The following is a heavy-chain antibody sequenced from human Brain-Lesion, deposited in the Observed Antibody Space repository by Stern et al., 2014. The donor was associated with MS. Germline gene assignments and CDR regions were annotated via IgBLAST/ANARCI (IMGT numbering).Heavy chain of an antibody. D-gene: IGHD2-15*01. CDR1: GGSVSSTSYA. CDR2: IYYSGKT. J-gene: IGHJ5*02. V-gene: IGHV4-39*01. Sequence: VHLVESGPGLVKPSETLSLTRTVAGGSVSSTSYAWAWIRQPPGKGLEWIGTIYYSGKTCFIPPLKIRLTISLATSKNQFSLRLRSVTAADTAVYYCAGEEDIRYCSGGSCTGNWFDPWGQGTLVTVSS. CDR3: AGEEDIRYCSGGSCTGNWFDP.